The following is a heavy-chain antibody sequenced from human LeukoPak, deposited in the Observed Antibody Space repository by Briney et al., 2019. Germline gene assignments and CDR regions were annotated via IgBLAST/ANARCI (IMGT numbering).Heavy chain of an antibody. CDR3: ARDSARGGYCSGGSCYSPRFDP. D-gene: IGHD2-15*01. CDR2: INPNSGGT. J-gene: IGHJ5*02. V-gene: IGHV1-2*02. CDR1: GYTFTGYY. Sequence: ASVKVSCKASGYTFTGYYMHWVRQAPGQGLEWMGWINPNSGGTNYAQKFQGRVTMTRDTSISTAYMELSRLRSDDTAVYYCARDSARGGYCSGGSCYSPRFDPWGQGTLVTVSS.